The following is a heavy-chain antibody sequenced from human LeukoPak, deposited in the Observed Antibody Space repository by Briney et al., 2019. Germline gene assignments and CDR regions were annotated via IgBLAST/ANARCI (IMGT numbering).Heavy chain of an antibody. CDR1: GFTFSSYA. CDR2: ISYDGSNK. D-gene: IGHD5-24*01. V-gene: IGHV3-30-3*01. Sequence: GGSLRLPCAASGFTFSSYAMHWVRQAPGKGLEWVAVISYDGSNKYYADSVKGRFTISRDNSKNTLYLQMNSLRAEDTAVYYCARGIEMATFYFDYWGQGTLVTVSS. CDR3: ARGIEMATFYFDY. J-gene: IGHJ4*02.